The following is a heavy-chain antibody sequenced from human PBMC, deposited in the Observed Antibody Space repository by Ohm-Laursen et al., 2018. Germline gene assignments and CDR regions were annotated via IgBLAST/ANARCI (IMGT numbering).Heavy chain of an antibody. J-gene: IGHJ4*02. CDR2: INPNSGGT. D-gene: IGHD6-19*01. Sequence: GSSVKVSCNASGHTFTGYYMHWVRQAPGQGLEWMGWINPNSGGTNYAQKFQGRVTMTRDTSISTAYMELSRLRSDDTAVYYCARGAVAGSFDYWGQGTLVTVSS. CDR1: GHTFTGYY. CDR3: ARGAVAGSFDY. V-gene: IGHV1-2*02.